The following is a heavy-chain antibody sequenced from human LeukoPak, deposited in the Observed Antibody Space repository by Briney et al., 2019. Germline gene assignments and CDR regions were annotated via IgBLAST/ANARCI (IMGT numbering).Heavy chain of an antibody. V-gene: IGHV4-34*01. J-gene: IGHJ3*02. CDR3: ARRPSTAAGDWERRGAFDI. Sequence: SETLSLTCAVYGGSFSGYYWSWIRQPPGKGLEWIGEINHSGSTNYNPSLKSRVTISLDTSKNQFSLKLSSVTAADTAVYYCARRPSTAAGDWERRGAFDIWGQGTMVTVSS. D-gene: IGHD6-13*01. CDR2: INHSGST. CDR1: GGSFSGYY.